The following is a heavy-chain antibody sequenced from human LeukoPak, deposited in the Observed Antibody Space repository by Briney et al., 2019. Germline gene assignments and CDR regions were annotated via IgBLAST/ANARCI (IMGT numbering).Heavy chain of an antibody. CDR2: IYSGGGA. CDR1: GFTVSNY. Sequence: PGGSLRLSCAASGFTVSNYMSWVRQAPVKGLEWVSVIYSGGGAYYPNSVKGRFTISRDNSKNTLYLQMNSLRAEDTAVYYCASTSRDGNGHYWEWGQGTLVTVSS. D-gene: IGHD3-22*01. CDR3: ASTSRDGNGHYWE. J-gene: IGHJ4*02. V-gene: IGHV3-66*01.